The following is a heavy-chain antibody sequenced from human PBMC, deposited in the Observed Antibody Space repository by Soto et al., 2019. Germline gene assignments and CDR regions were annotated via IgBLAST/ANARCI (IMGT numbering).Heavy chain of an antibody. D-gene: IGHD3-3*01. V-gene: IGHV4-61*01. CDR1: GGSVSSGSYY. J-gene: IGHJ4*02. Sequence: QVQLQESGPGLVKPSETLSLTCTVSGGSVSSGSYYWSWIRQPPGKGLEWIGYIYYSGSTNYNPSLKSRVTRSVDTSKNQFSLKLSSVTAADTAVYYCARGASIFGVVIMGDYWGQGTLVTVSS. CDR3: ARGASIFGVVIMGDY. CDR2: IYYSGST.